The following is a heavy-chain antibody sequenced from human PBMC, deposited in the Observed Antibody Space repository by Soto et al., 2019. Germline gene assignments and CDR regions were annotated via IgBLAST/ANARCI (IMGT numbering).Heavy chain of an antibody. CDR1: GDPISRXH. CDR2: VHNSGST. Sequence: QVQLQESGPGLVKPSETLSLSCTVSGDPISRXHWSWTRQTPGKGLEWIGYVHNSGSTSYNPSLXXXXXXXXXXXXXXXXXXXXXXXXXXXXXXXXXGDRNNRVWYKYWGQGTLVTVSS. V-gene: IGHV4-4*08. CDR3: XGDRNNRVWYKY. D-gene: IGHD6-19*01. J-gene: IGHJ4*02.